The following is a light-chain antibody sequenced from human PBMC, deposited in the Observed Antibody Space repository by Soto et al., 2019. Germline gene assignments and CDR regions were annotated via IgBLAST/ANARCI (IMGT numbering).Light chain of an antibody. CDR3: QQRSSWPQT. CDR1: QSVSTY. V-gene: IGKV3-11*01. CDR2: DAS. J-gene: IGKJ1*01. Sequence: IVLTQSPATLSLSPGERATLSCRASQSVSTYLAWYQQRPGQAPRLLIYDASNRATGIPARFSGSGSGTDFTLTISRLEPEDSAVYYYQQRSSWPQTFGQGTKVEIK.